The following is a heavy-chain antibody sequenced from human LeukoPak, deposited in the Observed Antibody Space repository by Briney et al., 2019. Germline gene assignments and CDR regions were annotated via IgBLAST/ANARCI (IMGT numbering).Heavy chain of an antibody. CDR1: GIPFSDYY. D-gene: IGHD3-10*01. Sequence: PGGSLRLSCAASGIPFSDYYMSWIRQARGKGLEWVSYISSRGSTIYYADSVKGRFTISRVNAKNSLYLQMNSLRAEDTAMYYCARYGSGSNFDYWGQGTLFTVSS. CDR3: ARYGSGSNFDY. CDR2: ISSRGSTI. V-gene: IGHV3-11*01. J-gene: IGHJ4*02.